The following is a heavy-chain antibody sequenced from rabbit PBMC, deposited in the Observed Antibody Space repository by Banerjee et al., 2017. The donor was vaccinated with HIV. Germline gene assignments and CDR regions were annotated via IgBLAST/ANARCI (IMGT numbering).Heavy chain of an antibody. J-gene: IGHJ4*01. Sequence: QEQLEESGGDLVKPEGSLTLTCTASGFSFSSYYYMCWVRQAPGKGLEWIACIYTGDGSTYYGSWAKGRFTISKTSSTTVTLQMTSLTAADTATYFCARVLPNVGGHFNLWGPGTLVTVS. CDR1: GFSFSSYYY. CDR3: ARVLPNVGGHFNL. CDR2: IYTGDGST. V-gene: IGHV1S45*01. D-gene: IGHD1-1*01.